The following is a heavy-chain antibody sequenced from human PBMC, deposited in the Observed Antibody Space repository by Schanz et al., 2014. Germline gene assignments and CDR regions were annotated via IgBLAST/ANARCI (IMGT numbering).Heavy chain of an antibody. Sequence: EVQLVESGGGLVQPGKSLRLSCAASGFTFDKYAMHWVRQAPGKGLEWVSVISWNSGTIGYADSVKGRFTISRDSSKYTVYLQMNSLRAEDTALYYCVRDELLWFGEVLSLDYWGQGALXTVSS. D-gene: IGHD3-10*01. CDR2: ISWNSGTI. J-gene: IGHJ4*02. CDR3: VRDELLWFGEVLSLDY. V-gene: IGHV3-9*01. CDR1: GFTFDKYA.